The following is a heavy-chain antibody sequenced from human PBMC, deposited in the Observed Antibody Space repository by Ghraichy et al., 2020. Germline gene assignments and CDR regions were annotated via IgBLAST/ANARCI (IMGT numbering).Heavy chain of an antibody. CDR2: IYYSGST. CDR1: GGSISSYY. J-gene: IGHJ6*03. Sequence: SETLSLTCTVSGGSISSYYWSWIRQPPGKGLEWIGYIYYSGSTNYNPSLKSRVTISVDTSKNQFSLKLSSVTAADTAVYYCARILSGSYGSYYYMDVWGKGTTVTVSS. CDR3: ARILSGSYGSYYYMDV. D-gene: IGHD1-26*01. V-gene: IGHV4-59*08.